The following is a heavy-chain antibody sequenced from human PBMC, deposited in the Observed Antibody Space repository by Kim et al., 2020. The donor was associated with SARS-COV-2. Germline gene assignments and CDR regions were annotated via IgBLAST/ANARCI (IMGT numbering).Heavy chain of an antibody. Sequence: NDYAVSVKSRITINPDTSKNQFSLQLNSVTPEDTAVYYCARWEDIGWFDPWGQGTLVTVSS. J-gene: IGHJ5*02. CDR2: N. D-gene: IGHD1-26*01. CDR3: ARWEDIGWFDP. V-gene: IGHV6-1*01.